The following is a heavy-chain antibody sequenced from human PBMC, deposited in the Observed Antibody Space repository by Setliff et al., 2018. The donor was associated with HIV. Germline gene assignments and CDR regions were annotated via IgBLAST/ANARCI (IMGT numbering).Heavy chain of an antibody. V-gene: IGHV3-72*01. CDR1: GFTFSDHY. D-gene: IGHD4-17*01. CDR2: TRNKANSCTT. CDR3: ATSPAAVTPRYFDF. Sequence: GGSLRLSCAASGFTFSDHYMDWVRQAPGKGLEWVGRTRNKANSCTTEYAASVKGRFTILRDDSKNSLYLQLTSLRAEDTAVYYCATSPAAVTPRYFDFWGQGTLVTVSS. J-gene: IGHJ4*02.